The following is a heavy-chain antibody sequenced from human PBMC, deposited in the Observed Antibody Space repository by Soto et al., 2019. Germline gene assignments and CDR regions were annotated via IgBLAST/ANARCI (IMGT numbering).Heavy chain of an antibody. J-gene: IGHJ4*02. Sequence: QGQLVQSGAEVKKPGASVKVSCKTSGYSFTTYGIAWVRQSPGQGLEWMGWISTYHDQTNYAQKFEDRLTMTKDTSAPAAYMVLRRLTPDDAAVYYCAKSRKGGGYDRDFDSWGQGTVVSVSS. D-gene: IGHD5-12*01. CDR1: GYSFTTYG. V-gene: IGHV1-18*01. CDR3: AKSRKGGGYDRDFDS. CDR2: ISTYHDQT.